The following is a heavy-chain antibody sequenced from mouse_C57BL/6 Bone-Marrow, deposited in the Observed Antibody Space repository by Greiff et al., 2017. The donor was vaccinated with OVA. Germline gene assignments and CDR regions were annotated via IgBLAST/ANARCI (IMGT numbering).Heavy chain of an antibody. D-gene: IGHD2-4*01. CDR3: AKLRRGAY. Sequence: EVQLVESGGDLVKPGGSLKLSCAASGFTFSSYGMSWVRQTPDKRLEWVATISSGGSYTYYPDSVKGRFTISRDNAKNTLYLQMSSLKSEDTAMYYCAKLRRGAYWGQGTLVTVSA. CDR2: ISSGGSYT. J-gene: IGHJ3*01. CDR1: GFTFSSYG. V-gene: IGHV5-6*01.